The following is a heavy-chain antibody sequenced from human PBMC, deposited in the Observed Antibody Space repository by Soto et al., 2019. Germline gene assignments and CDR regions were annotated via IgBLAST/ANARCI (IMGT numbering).Heavy chain of an antibody. V-gene: IGHV3-23*01. Sequence: GGSLRLSCAVSGFTCINYAIHWVRQAPGKGLEWVSGISAGGSSTFYADSVKGRFTISRDNSMNTLYLHMNSLRAEDTAVYYCAKVYYSGTFPGAFDIWGKGTLVTV. D-gene: IGHD1-26*01. CDR1: GFTCINYA. J-gene: IGHJ3*02. CDR3: AKVYYSGTFPGAFDI. CDR2: ISAGGSST.